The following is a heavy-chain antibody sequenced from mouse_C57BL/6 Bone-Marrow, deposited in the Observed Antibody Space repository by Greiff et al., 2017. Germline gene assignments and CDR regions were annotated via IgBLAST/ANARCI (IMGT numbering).Heavy chain of an antibody. CDR1: GYTFTSYW. CDR3: ARGGGAGIY. CDR2: IDPSDSET. V-gene: IGHV1-52*01. Sequence: QVQLKQPGAELVRPGSSVKLSCKASGYTFTSYWMHWVKQRPIQGLEWIGNIDPSDSETHYNQKFKDKATLTVDKSSSTAYMQLSSLTAEDSAVYYWARGGGAGIYWGQGTTLTVSS. J-gene: IGHJ2*01.